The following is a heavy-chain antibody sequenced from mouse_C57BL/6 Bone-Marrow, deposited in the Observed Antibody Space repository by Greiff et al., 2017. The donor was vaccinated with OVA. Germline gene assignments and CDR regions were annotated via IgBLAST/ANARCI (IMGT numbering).Heavy chain of an antibody. CDR3: ARENYYGSSSYFDY. Sequence: QVQLKQPGAELVKPGASVKLSCKASGYTFTSYWMHWVKQRPGQGLEWIGMIHPNSGSTNYNEKFKSKATLTVDKSSSTAYMQLSSLTSEDSAVYYCARENYYGSSSYFDYWGQGTTLTVSS. CDR2: IHPNSGST. J-gene: IGHJ2*01. CDR1: GYTFTSYW. D-gene: IGHD1-1*01. V-gene: IGHV1-64*01.